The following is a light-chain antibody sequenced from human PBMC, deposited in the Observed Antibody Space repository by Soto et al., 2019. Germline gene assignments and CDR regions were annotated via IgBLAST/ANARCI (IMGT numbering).Light chain of an antibody. CDR3: LQSIHLPLT. V-gene: IGKV2D-29*01. CDR2: EVS. J-gene: IGKJ4*01. CDR1: QSLLHSDGETY. Sequence: LSVTPGQPASISCKSSQSLLHSDGETYLYWFLHKPGQPPQLLIYEVSKRFSAVPDRFSGSGSATDFTLKISRVEAEDVGIYYCLQSIHLPLTFGGGTKVDIK.